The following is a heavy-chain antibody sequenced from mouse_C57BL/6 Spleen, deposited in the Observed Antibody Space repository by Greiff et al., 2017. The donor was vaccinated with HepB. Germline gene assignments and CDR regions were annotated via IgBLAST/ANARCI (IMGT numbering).Heavy chain of an antibody. D-gene: IGHD1-1*01. CDR2: INPNNGGT. Sequence: VQLQQSGPELVKPGASVKISCKASGYTFTDYYMNWVKQSHGKSLEWIGDINPNNGGTSYNQKFKGKATLTVDKSSSTAYMELRSLTSEDSAVYYCARGTTVVDTAMDYWGQGTSVTVSS. CDR1: GYTFTDYY. V-gene: IGHV1-26*01. CDR3: ARGTTVVDTAMDY. J-gene: IGHJ4*01.